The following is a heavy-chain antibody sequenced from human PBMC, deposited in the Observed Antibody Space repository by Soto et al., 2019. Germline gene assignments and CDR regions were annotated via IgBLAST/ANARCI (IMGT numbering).Heavy chain of an antibody. V-gene: IGHV4-59*07. CDR3: ARSDGRY. CDR2: IYYSGST. J-gene: IGHJ4*02. CDR1: GGSISSSY. Sequence: PSDTLSLTCTASGGSISSSYWSWIRQPPGKGLEWIGYIYYSGSTNYNPSLKSRVTISVDTSKNQFSLKLSSVTAADTAVYYCARSDGRYWGQGTLVTVSS.